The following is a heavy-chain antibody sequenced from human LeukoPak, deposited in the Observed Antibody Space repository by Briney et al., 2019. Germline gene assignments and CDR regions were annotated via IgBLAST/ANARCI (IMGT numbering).Heavy chain of an antibody. V-gene: IGHV4-59*08. Sequence: SETLSLTCTVSGGSISSYYWSWIRQPPGKGLEWIGYIYYSGSTNYNPSLKSRVTISVDTSKNQFSLKLSSVTAADTAVYYCARHGYYDSSGYYLSNNWFDPWGQGTLVTVSS. CDR3: ARHGYYDSSGYYLSNNWFDP. CDR1: GGSISSYY. J-gene: IGHJ5*02. CDR2: IYYSGST. D-gene: IGHD3-22*01.